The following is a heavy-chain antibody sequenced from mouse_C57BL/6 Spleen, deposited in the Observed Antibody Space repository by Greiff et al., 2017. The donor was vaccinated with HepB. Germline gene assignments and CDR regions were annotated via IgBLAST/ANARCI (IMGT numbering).Heavy chain of an antibody. CDR2: IYPYNGVS. CDR1: GYSFTGYY. J-gene: IGHJ4*01. Sequence: EVQLQQSGPELVKPGASVKISCKASGYSFTGYYMHWVKQSHGNILDWIGYIYPYNGVSSYNQKFKGKATLTVDKSSSTAYMELRSLTSEDSAVYYCARDTTVVATYYAMDYRGQGTSVTVSS. D-gene: IGHD1-1*01. CDR3: ARDTTVVATYYAMDY. V-gene: IGHV1-31*01.